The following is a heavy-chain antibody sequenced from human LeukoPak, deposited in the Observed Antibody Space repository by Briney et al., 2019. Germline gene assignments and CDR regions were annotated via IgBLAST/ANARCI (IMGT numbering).Heavy chain of an antibody. V-gene: IGHV3-48*03. CDR2: ISTTVTTT. Sequence: GGSLRLSCVVSGFTFSSFEMHWVRQAPGKGLEWVSYISTTVTTTYYADSVKGRFTISRDSAKNSLYLQMNSLRPEDTAVYYCARAGSSGWSRFGWSDPWGQGTLVTVSS. CDR3: ARAGSSGWSRFGWSDP. CDR1: GFTFSSFE. D-gene: IGHD6-19*01. J-gene: IGHJ5*02.